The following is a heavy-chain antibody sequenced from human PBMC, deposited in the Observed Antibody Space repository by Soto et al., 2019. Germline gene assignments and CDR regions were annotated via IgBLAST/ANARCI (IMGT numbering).Heavy chain of an antibody. CDR1: VCTLSSYS. J-gene: IGHJ6*02. V-gene: IGHV1-69*13. Sequence: SVNVSCKHSVCTLSSYSIRWVRQDPGQGIEWTGGIIPIFGTANYAQKFQGRVTITADESTNTAYMELISLISEDTAVYYCSRGSLMVRGDCYGMDVWGQGTTVTVSS. CDR2: IIPIFGTA. D-gene: IGHD3-10*01. CDR3: SRGSLMVRGDCYGMDV.